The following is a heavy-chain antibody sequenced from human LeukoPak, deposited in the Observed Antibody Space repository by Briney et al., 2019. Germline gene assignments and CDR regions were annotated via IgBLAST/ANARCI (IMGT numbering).Heavy chain of an antibody. CDR3: AKACRGYYYYYMDV. CDR1: GFTFSSYG. J-gene: IGHJ6*03. Sequence: GGSLRLSCAASGFTFSSYGMHWVRQAPGKGLEWVAFIRYDGSNKYYADSVKGRFTISRDNSKNTLYLQMNSLRAEDTAVYYCAKACRGYYYYYMDVWGKGTTVTISS. V-gene: IGHV3-30*02. CDR2: IRYDGSNK.